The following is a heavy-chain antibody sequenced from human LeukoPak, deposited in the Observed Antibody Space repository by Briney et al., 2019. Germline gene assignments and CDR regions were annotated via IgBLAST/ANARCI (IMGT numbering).Heavy chain of an antibody. J-gene: IGHJ4*02. V-gene: IGHV7-4-1*02. Sequence: ASVKVSCKASGGTFSSYAITWVRQAPGQGLEWMGWINTNTGNPTYAQGFTGRFVFSLDTSVSTAYLQISSLKAEDTAVYYCARVGPFRVRVPDYWGQGTLVTVSS. D-gene: IGHD3-10*01. CDR3: ARVGPFRVRVPDY. CDR2: INTNTGNP. CDR1: GGTFSSYA.